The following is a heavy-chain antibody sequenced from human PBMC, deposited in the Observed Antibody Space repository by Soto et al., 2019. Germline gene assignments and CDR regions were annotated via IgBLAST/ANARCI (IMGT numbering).Heavy chain of an antibody. Sequence: ASVKVSCKASGGTFSSYAISWVRQAPGQGLEWMGGIIPIFGTANYAQKFQGRVTIAADESTSTAYMELSSLRSEDTAVYYCARDVHSSSWYYFDYWGQGTLVTVSS. J-gene: IGHJ4*02. D-gene: IGHD6-13*01. V-gene: IGHV1-69*13. CDR1: GGTFSSYA. CDR3: ARDVHSSSWYYFDY. CDR2: IIPIFGTA.